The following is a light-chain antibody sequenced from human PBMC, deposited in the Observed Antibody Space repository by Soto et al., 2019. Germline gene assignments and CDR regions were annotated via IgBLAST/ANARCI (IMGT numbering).Light chain of an antibody. V-gene: IGLV2-23*01. CDR1: SSDIGRYNL. CDR3: CSYAGGASVV. CDR2: EDI. J-gene: IGLJ2*01. Sequence: QSALTQPASVSGSPGQSITISCTGTSSDIGRYNLVSWYQQHPGKAPKLIIYEDIERPSGVSDRFSGSKSGNTASLTISGFQTEDEADYYCCSYAGGASVVFGGGTKVTVL.